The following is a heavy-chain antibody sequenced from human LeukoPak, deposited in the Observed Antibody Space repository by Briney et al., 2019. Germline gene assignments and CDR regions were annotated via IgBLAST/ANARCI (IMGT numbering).Heavy chain of an antibody. CDR2: ISSSSSYI. Sequence: AGGSLRLSCAASGFTFSSYSMNWVRQAPGKGLEWVSSISSSSSYIYYADSVKGRFTISRDNAKNSLYLQMNSLRAEDTAVYHCARKANSGSYEVWGQGTLVTVSS. CDR3: ARKANSGSYEV. CDR1: GFTFSSYS. J-gene: IGHJ4*02. D-gene: IGHD1-26*01. V-gene: IGHV3-21*01.